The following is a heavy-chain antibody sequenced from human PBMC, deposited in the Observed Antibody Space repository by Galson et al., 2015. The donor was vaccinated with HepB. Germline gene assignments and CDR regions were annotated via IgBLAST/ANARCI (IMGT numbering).Heavy chain of an antibody. V-gene: IGHV1-69*06. CDR2: IIPIFGTA. CDR3: ARVRRGYCSGGSCYTAFDY. CDR1: GGTFSSYA. D-gene: IGHD2-15*01. J-gene: IGHJ4*02. Sequence: SVKVSCKASGGTFSSYAISWVRQAPGQGLERMGGIIPIFGTANYAQKFQGRVTITADKSTSTAYMELSSLRSEDTAVYYCARVRRGYCSGGSCYTAFDYWGQGTLVTVSS.